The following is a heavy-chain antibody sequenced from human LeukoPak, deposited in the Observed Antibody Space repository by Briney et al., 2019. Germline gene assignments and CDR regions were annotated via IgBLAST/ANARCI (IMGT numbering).Heavy chain of an antibody. CDR2: INGDGSTT. V-gene: IGHV3-74*03. Sequence: GGSLRLSCTASGFTFSTYWINWVRQSPGKGLVWVALINGDGSTTTHADSVKGRFTISRDNAKNTAYLQMNSLRDEDTAVYFCARDYAGSPDYWGQGTLVTVSA. CDR1: GFTFSTYW. J-gene: IGHJ4*02. D-gene: IGHD3-10*01. CDR3: ARDYAGSPDY.